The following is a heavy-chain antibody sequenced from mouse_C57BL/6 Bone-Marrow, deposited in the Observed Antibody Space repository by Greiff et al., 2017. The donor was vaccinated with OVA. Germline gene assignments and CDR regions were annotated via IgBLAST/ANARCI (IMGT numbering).Heavy chain of an antibody. CDR3: ARRYHSTPYWDMDD. Sequence: QVHVKQSGAELVRPGASVKLSCKASGYTFTDYYINWVKQRPGQGLEWIARIYPGSGNTYYNEKFKGKATLTAEKSSSTAYMQLSSLTSADSAVEFYARRYHSTPYWDMDDWGKGTTVTVSS. V-gene: IGHV1-76*01. J-gene: IGHJ4*01. CDR1: GYTFTDYY. CDR2: IYPGSGNT. D-gene: IGHD2-5*01.